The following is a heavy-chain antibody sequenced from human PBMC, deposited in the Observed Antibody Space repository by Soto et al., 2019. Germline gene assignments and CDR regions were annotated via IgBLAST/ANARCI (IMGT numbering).Heavy chain of an antibody. CDR3: ASRDPGTSVDY. Sequence: SETLSLTCAVSGGSFTSNNWWTWVRQPPGQGLEWIGEIYRTGSTNYNPSLKSRVTIPLDKSENQFSLKVTSLTAADTAVYYCASRDPGTSVDYWGQGTTVTVSS. J-gene: IGHJ4*02. CDR2: IYRTGST. V-gene: IGHV4-4*02. CDR1: GGSFTSNNW. D-gene: IGHD1-7*01.